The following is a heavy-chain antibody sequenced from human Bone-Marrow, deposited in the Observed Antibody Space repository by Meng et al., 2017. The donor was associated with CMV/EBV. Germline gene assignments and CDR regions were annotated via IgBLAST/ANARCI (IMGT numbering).Heavy chain of an antibody. Sequence: SVKVSCKASGGTFSSYAISWVRQAPGQGLEWMGEIIPIFGTANYAQKFQGSVTITTDESTSTAYMELSSLRSEDTAVYYCARDTVVFGDPRGGFDPWGQGTLVTVSS. J-gene: IGHJ5*02. CDR2: IIPIFGTA. CDR1: GGTFSSYA. V-gene: IGHV1-69*05. CDR3: ARDTVVFGDPRGGFDP. D-gene: IGHD2-21*02.